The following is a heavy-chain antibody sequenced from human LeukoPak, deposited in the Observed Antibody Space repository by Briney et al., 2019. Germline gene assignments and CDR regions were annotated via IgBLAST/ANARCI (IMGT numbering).Heavy chain of an antibody. V-gene: IGHV1-46*01. CDR2: TDASGGDT. D-gene: IGHD3-22*01. CDR1: GYIFSDYY. J-gene: IGHJ4*02. CDR3: ARDLGFYSNTSGYYYPQPPDS. Sequence: AAVKVSCKTSGYIFSDYYVHWVRQAPGQGLEWMGITDASGGDTSYAQRFQGRGTMTSDTSTSTVYMERTSLRSEDAAVYYCARDLGFYSNTSGYYYPQPPDSWGQGTLVTVSS.